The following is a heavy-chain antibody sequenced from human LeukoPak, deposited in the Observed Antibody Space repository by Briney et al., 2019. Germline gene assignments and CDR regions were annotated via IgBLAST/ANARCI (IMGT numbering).Heavy chain of an antibody. V-gene: IGHV4-30-2*01. CDR3: ARMYDFWSGYQPIPYYFDY. D-gene: IGHD3-3*01. J-gene: IGHJ4*02. CDR2: INHSGST. CDR1: GGSISSGGYS. Sequence: SETLSLTCAVSGGSISSGGYSWSWIQQPPGKGLEWIGYINHSGSTNYNPSLKSRVTISVDTSKNQFSLKLSSVTAADTAVYYCARMYDFWSGYQPIPYYFDYWGQGTLVTVSS.